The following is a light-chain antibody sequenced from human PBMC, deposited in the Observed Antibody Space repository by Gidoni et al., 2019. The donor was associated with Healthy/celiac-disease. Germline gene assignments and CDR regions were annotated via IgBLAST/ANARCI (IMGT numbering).Light chain of an antibody. Sequence: DIQMTQSPSSLSASVGDRVTITCQASQDISNYLNWYQQKPGKAPKLLIYDASHLETGVPSRFSGSGSGTDFTFTISSLQSEDIATYYCQQYDNLPVTFGPGTKVDIK. CDR2: DAS. CDR3: QQYDNLPVT. J-gene: IGKJ3*01. V-gene: IGKV1-33*01. CDR1: QDISNY.